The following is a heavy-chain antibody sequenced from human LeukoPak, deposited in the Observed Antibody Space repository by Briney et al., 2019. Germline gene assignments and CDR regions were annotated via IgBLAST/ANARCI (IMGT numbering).Heavy chain of an antibody. CDR2: ISSSSSYI. V-gene: IGHV3-21*01. Sequence: PGGSLRLSCAASGFTFSSYSMNWVRQAPGKGLEWVSSISSSSSYIYYADSVKGRFTISRDNAKNSLYLQMNSLRAEDTAVYYCARVRVRQLVELMPDYWGQGTLVTVSS. CDR3: ARVRVRQLVELMPDY. D-gene: IGHD6-13*01. CDR1: GFTFSSYS. J-gene: IGHJ4*02.